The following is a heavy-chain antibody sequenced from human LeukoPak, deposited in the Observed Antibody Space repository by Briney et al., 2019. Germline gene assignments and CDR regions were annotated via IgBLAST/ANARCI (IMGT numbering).Heavy chain of an antibody. CDR3: ARSTRTMYYDILTGLDYYCYGMDV. Sequence: PSETLSLTCTVSGGSISSYYWSWIRQPPGKGLEWIGYIYYSGSTNYNPSLKSRVTISVDTSKNQFSLKLSSVTAADTAVYYCARSTRTMYYDILTGLDYYCYGMDVWGQGTTVTVSS. CDR2: IYYSGST. CDR1: GGSISSYY. J-gene: IGHJ6*02. D-gene: IGHD3-9*01. V-gene: IGHV4-59*01.